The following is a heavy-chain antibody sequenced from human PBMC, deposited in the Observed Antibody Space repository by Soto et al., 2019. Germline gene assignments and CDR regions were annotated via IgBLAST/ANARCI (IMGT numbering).Heavy chain of an antibody. CDR2: ISYDGSDK. CDR3: AKDYPVVAATPPNYGMDV. Sequence: QVELVESGGGVVQPGRSLRLSCAASGFTFSSYGMHWVRQAPGKGLEWVAVISYDGSDKYYADSVKGRFTISRDNSKNTLYLQMSSLRAEDTAVYYCAKDYPVVAATPPNYGMDVWGQGTTVTVSS. D-gene: IGHD2-15*01. V-gene: IGHV3-30*18. CDR1: GFTFSSYG. J-gene: IGHJ6*02.